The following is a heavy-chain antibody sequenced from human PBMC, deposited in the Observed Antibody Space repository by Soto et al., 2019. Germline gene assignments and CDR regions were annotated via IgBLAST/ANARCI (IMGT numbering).Heavy chain of an antibody. J-gene: IGHJ4*02. D-gene: IGHD5-18*01. CDR1: GFTFSTYW. Sequence: EEQLVESGGGLVQPGGSLRLSCAASGFTFSTYWMTWVRQAPGKGLEWVAHVKQDGSEKYNVDSVKGRFTISRDNAKNSLYLQMNSLRAEDTAVYYCARGGGHTYGRLPGVYWGQGILVTVSS. V-gene: IGHV3-7*05. CDR3: ARGGGHTYGRLPGVY. CDR2: VKQDGSEK.